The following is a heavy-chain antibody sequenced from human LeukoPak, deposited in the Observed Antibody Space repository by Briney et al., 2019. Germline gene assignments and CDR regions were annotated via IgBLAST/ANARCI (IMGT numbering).Heavy chain of an antibody. V-gene: IGHV3-7*01. D-gene: IGHD6-13*01. CDR1: GFIFSNYW. J-gene: IGHJ4*02. Sequence: PGGSLRLSCTASGFIFSNYWMTWVRQAPGKGLEWVANIKQDGSEKYYLDSVKGRFTISRDNAKNSLYLQMNSLRAEDTAVYFCTREAAAGIDYWGQGTLVTVSS. CDR3: TREAAAGIDY. CDR2: IKQDGSEK.